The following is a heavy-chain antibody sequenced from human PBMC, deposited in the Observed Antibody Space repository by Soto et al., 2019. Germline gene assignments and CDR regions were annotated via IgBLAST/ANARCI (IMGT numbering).Heavy chain of an antibody. CDR1: GGSISSGDYY. D-gene: IGHD6-6*01. Sequence: SETLSLTCTVSGGSISSGDYYWSWIRQPPGKGLEWIGYSYHSGSTYYNPSLKSXVTISVDTSKNQFSLKLSSVTAADTAVYYCARERPDGARLDPWGQGTLVTVSS. CDR2: SYHSGST. V-gene: IGHV4-30-4*01. CDR3: ARERPDGARLDP. J-gene: IGHJ5*02.